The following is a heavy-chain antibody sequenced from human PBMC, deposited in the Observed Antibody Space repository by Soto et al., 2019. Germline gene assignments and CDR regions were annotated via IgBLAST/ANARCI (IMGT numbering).Heavy chain of an antibody. J-gene: IGHJ4*02. Sequence: GESLKISCKGSGYTFSSYWIGWVRQMPGKGLEWMGIIYPGDSDTRYSPSFQGQVTISADKSISTAYLQWSSLKASDTAMYYCARAAYYYDSSGFPFHYWGQGTLVTVSS. CDR1: GYTFSSYW. CDR3: ARAAYYYDSSGFPFHY. CDR2: IYPGDSDT. V-gene: IGHV5-51*01. D-gene: IGHD3-22*01.